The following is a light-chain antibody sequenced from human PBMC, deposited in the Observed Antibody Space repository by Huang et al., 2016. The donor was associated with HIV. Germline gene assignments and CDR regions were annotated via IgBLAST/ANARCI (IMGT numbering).Light chain of an antibody. Sequence: EIVLTQSPATLSLSPGERATLSCRASQSVGGYLAWYQPKPGQAPRLLIYDTSTRATGIPARFSGSGSETDFTLNISSLEPEDFAVYYCQQPGSFGQGTKVDIK. J-gene: IGKJ2*01. CDR1: QSVGGY. V-gene: IGKV3-11*01. CDR3: QQPGS. CDR2: DTS.